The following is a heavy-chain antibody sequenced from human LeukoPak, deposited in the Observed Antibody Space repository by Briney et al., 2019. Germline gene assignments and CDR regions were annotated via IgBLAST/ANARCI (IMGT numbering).Heavy chain of an antibody. J-gene: IGHJ4*02. V-gene: IGHV4-38-2*01. Sequence: SETLSPTCAVSGYSISSGYYWGWIRQPPGKGLEWIGSIYHSGSTYYNPSLKSRVTISVDTSKNQFSLKLSPVTAADTAVYYCARLSSGSYYPNDYWGQGTLVTVSS. CDR1: GYSISSGYY. CDR3: ARLSSGSYYPNDY. D-gene: IGHD3-10*02. CDR2: IYHSGST.